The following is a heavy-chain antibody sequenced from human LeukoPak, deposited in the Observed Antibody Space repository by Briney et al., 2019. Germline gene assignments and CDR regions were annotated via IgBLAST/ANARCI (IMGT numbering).Heavy chain of an antibody. D-gene: IGHD1-26*01. J-gene: IGHJ5*02. CDR2: IYHSRST. V-gene: IGHV4-30-2*01. CDR3: ARVVGAARGGYNWFDP. Sequence: SQTLSLTCAVSGGSISSGGYSWSWIRQPPGKGLEWIGYIYHSRSTYYNPSLKSRVTISVDRSKNQFSLKLSSVTAADTAVYYCARVVGAARGGYNWFDPWGQGTLVTVSS. CDR1: GGSISSGGYS.